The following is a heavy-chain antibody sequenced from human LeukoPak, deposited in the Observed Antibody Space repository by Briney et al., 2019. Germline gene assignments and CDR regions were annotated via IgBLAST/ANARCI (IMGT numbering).Heavy chain of an antibody. Sequence: GGSLRLSCAASGFTFSSYGMNWVRQAPGKGLEWGSYISSSSSTIYYADSVKGRFTISRDNAKNSLYLQMNSLRAEDTAVYYCTLRPGHYFDYWGQGTLVTVSS. D-gene: IGHD1-14*01. CDR3: TLRPGHYFDY. V-gene: IGHV3-48*01. CDR1: GFTFSSYG. CDR2: ISSSSSTI. J-gene: IGHJ4*02.